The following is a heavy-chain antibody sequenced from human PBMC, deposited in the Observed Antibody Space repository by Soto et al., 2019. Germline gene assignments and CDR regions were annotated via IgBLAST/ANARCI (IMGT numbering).Heavy chain of an antibody. Sequence: SETLSLTCTVSGGSISSYYWSWIRQPPGKGLEWIGYIYYSGSTNYNPSLKSRVTISVDTSKNQFSLKLSSVTAADTAVYYCARVPYDFWSGYYFDYWGQGTLVTVSS. V-gene: IGHV4-59*01. CDR1: GGSISSYY. J-gene: IGHJ4*02. CDR2: IYYSGST. CDR3: ARVPYDFWSGYYFDY. D-gene: IGHD3-3*01.